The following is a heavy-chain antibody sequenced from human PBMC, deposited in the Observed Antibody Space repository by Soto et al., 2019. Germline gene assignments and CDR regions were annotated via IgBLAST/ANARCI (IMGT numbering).Heavy chain of an antibody. CDR1: GGSISSGDYY. Sequence: SETLSLTCTVSGGSISSGDYYWSWIRQPPGKGLEWIGYIYYSGSTYYNPTLKSRVTISVDTSKNHFSLRLGSVTAADTAFYYCARALLGFSYGYGGYFDPWGPGTLVTVSS. J-gene: IGHJ4*02. CDR3: ARALLGFSYGYGGYFDP. CDR2: IYYSGST. D-gene: IGHD3-16*01. V-gene: IGHV4-30-4*01.